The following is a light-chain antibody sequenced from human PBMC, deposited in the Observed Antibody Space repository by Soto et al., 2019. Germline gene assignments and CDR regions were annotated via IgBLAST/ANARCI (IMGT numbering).Light chain of an antibody. J-gene: IGLJ1*01. CDR3: KSYTSSSTNV. CDR2: DVS. CDR1: SSDVGGYNY. V-gene: IGLV2-14*01. Sequence: QSVLTQPSSVSWSPGQSITISFTGTSSDVGGYNYVSWYQQNPGKAPKLMIYDVSNRPSGVSNRFSGSKSGNTASLTISGLQAEDEADYYCKSYTSSSTNVFGTGTKVTVL.